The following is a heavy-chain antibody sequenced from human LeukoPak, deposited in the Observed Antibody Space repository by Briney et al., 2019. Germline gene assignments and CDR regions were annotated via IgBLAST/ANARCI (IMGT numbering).Heavy chain of an antibody. CDR3: ARRFGL. J-gene: IGHJ2*01. CDR2: IFYNGST. CDR1: GGSVSSGSYY. Sequence: PSETLSLTCTVSGGSVSSGSYYWSWIRQPPGKGLEWIGYIFYNGSTNYSPSLKSRVTISVDTSKNQFSLKLSSVTAADTAVYYCARRFGLWGRGTLVTVSS. V-gene: IGHV4-61*01.